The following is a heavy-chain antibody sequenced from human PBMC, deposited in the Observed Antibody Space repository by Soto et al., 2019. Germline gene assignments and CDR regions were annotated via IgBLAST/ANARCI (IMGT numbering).Heavy chain of an antibody. CDR1: GGSISSGGYY. CDR3: ARTEYYYDPPGYFDY. CDR2: VYYSGST. V-gene: IGHV4-31*03. D-gene: IGHD3-22*01. Sequence: QVQLQESGPGLVKPSQTLSLTCTVSGGSISSGGYYWSWIRQHPGKGLEWIGYVYYSGSTYYNPSLKSRVTISVDTSKNQFSLKLSSVTAADTAVYYCARTEYYYDPPGYFDYWGQGTLVTVSS. J-gene: IGHJ4*02.